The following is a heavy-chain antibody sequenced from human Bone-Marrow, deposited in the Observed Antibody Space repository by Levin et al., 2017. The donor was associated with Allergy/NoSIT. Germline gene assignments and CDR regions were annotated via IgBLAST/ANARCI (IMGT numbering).Heavy chain of an antibody. CDR3: ARGKKDCSATTCYSYISFGA. CDR1: GYTFTKDW. Sequence: GESLKISCTASGYTFTKDWIAWVRQMPGKGLEWMGIIYPGDSDTRYSPSFQGQVIISADKSINTAYLQGRRLRAADTATYYCARGKKDCSATTCYSYISFGAWGQWTLVTVSS. J-gene: IGHJ5*02. D-gene: IGHD2-2*01. CDR2: IYPGDSDT. V-gene: IGHV5-51*01.